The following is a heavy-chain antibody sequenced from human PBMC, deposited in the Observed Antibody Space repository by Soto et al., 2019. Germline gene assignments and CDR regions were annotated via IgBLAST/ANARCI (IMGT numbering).Heavy chain of an antibody. J-gene: IGHJ4*02. CDR2: IYYSGST. Sequence: PSETLSLTCTVSGGSISSYYWSWIRQPPGKGLEWIGYIYYSGSTNYNPSLKSRVTISVDTSKNQFSLKLSSVTAADTAVYYCARDGGIQRYDYRGQGTLVTVSS. CDR1: GGSISSYY. D-gene: IGHD5-18*01. V-gene: IGHV4-59*01. CDR3: ARDGGIQRYDY.